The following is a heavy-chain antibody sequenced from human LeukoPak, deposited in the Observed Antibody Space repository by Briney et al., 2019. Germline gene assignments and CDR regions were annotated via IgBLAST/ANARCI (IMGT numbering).Heavy chain of an antibody. CDR3: ASDPINYGFWSGYHSFDY. CDR1: GFTFSSYG. V-gene: IGHV3-33*01. D-gene: IGHD3-3*01. J-gene: IGHJ4*02. Sequence: GGSLRLSCAASGFTFSSYGMHWVRRAPGKGLEWVAVIWYDGSIKYYGDSVKGRFTISRDNSKNTLYLQMNSLSAEDTAVYYCASDPINYGFWSGYHSFDYWGQGTLVTVSS. CDR2: IWYDGSIK.